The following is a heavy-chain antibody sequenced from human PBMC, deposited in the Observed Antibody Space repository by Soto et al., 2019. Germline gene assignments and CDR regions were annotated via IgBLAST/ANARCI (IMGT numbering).Heavy chain of an antibody. CDR2: IWYDGSNK. Sequence: QVQLVESGGGVVQPGRSLRLCCAASGFTFSSYGMHWVRQAPGKGLEWVAVIWYDGSNKYYADSVKGRFTISRDNSKNTLYRQMNSLRAEDTAVYYCARDPGLYYDILTGYFRFDPWGQGTLVTVSS. J-gene: IGHJ5*02. D-gene: IGHD3-9*01. CDR3: ARDPGLYYDILTGYFRFDP. V-gene: IGHV3-33*01. CDR1: GFTFSSYG.